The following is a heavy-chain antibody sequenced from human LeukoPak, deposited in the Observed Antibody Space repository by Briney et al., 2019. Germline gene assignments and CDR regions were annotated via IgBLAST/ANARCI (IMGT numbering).Heavy chain of an antibody. Sequence: ASVKVSCKASGYTFTGYYMHWVRQAPGQGLEWMGWMNPNSGNTGYAQKFQGRVTMTRNTSISTAYMELSSLRSEDTAVYYCAIGPSSVYWGQGTLVTVSS. CDR1: GYTFTGYY. J-gene: IGHJ4*02. CDR2: MNPNSGNT. V-gene: IGHV1-8*02. CDR3: AIGPSSVY.